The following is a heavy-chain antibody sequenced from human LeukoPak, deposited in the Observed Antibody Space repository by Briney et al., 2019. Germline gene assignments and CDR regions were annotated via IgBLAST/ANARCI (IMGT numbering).Heavy chain of an antibody. D-gene: IGHD3-3*01. CDR3: ARDSLRFLEWLLEDYYYGMDV. CDR1: GGTFSSYA. CDR2: ISAYNGNT. Sequence: ASVKVSCKASGGTFSSYAISWVRQAPGQGLEWMGWISAYNGNTNYAQKLQGRVTMTTDTSTSTAYMELRSLRSDDTAVYYCARDSLRFLEWLLEDYYYGMDVWGQGTTVTVSS. V-gene: IGHV1-18*01. J-gene: IGHJ6*02.